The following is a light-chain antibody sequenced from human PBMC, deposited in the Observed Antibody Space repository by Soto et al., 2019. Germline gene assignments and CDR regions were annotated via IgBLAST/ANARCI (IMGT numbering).Light chain of an antibody. J-gene: IGKJ1*01. Sequence: RMSISVSPLSGTKGYRFAITCRASQTTSRWCAWYQRKHVKAPQLLIYKASTLKSGVPSRFSGSGSGTEFTLTISSLQPDDFATYYWQHYDSYSEAFGQGTKVEIK. V-gene: IGKV1-5*03. CDR2: KAS. CDR3: QHYDSYSEA. CDR1: QTTSRW.